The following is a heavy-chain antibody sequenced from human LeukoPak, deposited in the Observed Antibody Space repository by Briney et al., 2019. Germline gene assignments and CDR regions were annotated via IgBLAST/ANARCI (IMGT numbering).Heavy chain of an antibody. CDR3: ARGYSYGFGDY. CDR1: GFTFSSYS. CDR2: IKQDGSEK. D-gene: IGHD5-18*01. V-gene: IGHV3-7*01. J-gene: IGHJ4*02. Sequence: GGSLRLSCAASGFTFSSYSMNWVRQAPGKGLEWVANIKQDGSEKYYVDSVKGRFTISRDNAKNSLYLQMNSLRAEDTAVYYCARGYSYGFGDYWGQGTLVTVSS.